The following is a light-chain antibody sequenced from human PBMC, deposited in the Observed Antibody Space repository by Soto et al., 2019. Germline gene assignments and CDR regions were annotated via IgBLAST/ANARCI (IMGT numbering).Light chain of an antibody. Sequence: EIVLTQSPGTLSLSPGEGATLSCRAGQSVSSTFLAWYQQKPGQAPRLLIYGASSRATGIPDRFSGSGSGTDFTLTISRLEPEDVAVYYCQQYGSSPLTFGGGTKVEIK. J-gene: IGKJ4*01. CDR2: GAS. V-gene: IGKV3-20*01. CDR3: QQYGSSPLT. CDR1: QSVSSTF.